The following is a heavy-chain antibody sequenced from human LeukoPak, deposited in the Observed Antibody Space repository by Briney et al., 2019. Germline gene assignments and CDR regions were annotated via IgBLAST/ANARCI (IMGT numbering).Heavy chain of an antibody. J-gene: IGHJ4*02. CDR1: GGSISIGGYY. CDR3: ARVTSGEFADY. D-gene: IGHD3-10*01. Sequence: SQTLSLTCTVSGGSISIGGYYWSWIRQHPGKGLEWIGYIYYSGITYYNPSLKSRVTISVDTSKNQFSLYLGSVTAADTAVYYCARVTSGEFADYWGQGTLVTVSS. V-gene: IGHV4-31*03. CDR2: IYYSGIT.